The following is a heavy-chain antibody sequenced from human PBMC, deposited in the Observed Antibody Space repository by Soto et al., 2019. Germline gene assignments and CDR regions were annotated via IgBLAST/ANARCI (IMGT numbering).Heavy chain of an antibody. CDR3: AREYTYGSNFFAG. J-gene: IGHJ4*02. Sequence: SETLSLTCTVSGGSISSAAYYWSWIRQHPGKGLEWIGYISHSGSTYYTPSLKSRVIISADTSKNQFSLNLTSVTAADTAVYYCAREYTYGSNFFAGWGQGALVTVSS. V-gene: IGHV4-31*03. CDR2: ISHSGST. D-gene: IGHD5-18*01. CDR1: GGSISSAAYY.